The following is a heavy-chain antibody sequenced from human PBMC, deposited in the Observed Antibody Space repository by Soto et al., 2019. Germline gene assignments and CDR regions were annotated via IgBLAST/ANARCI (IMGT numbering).Heavy chain of an antibody. D-gene: IGHD3-3*01. CDR2: IYHSGST. CDR1: GGSISSSNW. CDR3: ARARITIFGSTPWFDP. V-gene: IGHV4-4*02. Sequence: RSLTCAVSGGSISSSNWWSWVRQPPGKGLEWIGEIYHSGSTNYNPSLKSRVTISVDKSKNQFSLKLSSVTAADTAVYYCARARITIFGSTPWFDPWGQGTLVTVSS. J-gene: IGHJ5*02.